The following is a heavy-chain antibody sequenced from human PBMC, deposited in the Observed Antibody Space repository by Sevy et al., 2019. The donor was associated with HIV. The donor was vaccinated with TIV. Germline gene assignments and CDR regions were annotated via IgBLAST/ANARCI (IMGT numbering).Heavy chain of an antibody. CDR2: ISSSGGTT. CDR1: GFTFSNYA. Sequence: GESLKISCAASGFTFSNYAISWVRQAPGKGLEWVSVISSSGGTTYYAGSVEGRFTISRDNSKNTLYLQMNRLRAEDTAIYYCARRPDLGEIIPTGVMDVWGRGTTVTVSS. J-gene: IGHJ6*02. V-gene: IGHV3-23*01. CDR3: ARRPDLGEIIPTGVMDV. D-gene: IGHD3-3*01.